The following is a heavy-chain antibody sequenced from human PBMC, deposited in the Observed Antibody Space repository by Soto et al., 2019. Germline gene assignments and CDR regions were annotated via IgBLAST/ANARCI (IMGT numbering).Heavy chain of an antibody. CDR1: GGSISSGDYY. V-gene: IGHV4-30-4*01. CDR2: IYYSGST. D-gene: IGHD3-16*02. Sequence: SETLSLTCTVSGGSISSGDYYWSWIRQPPGKGLEWIGYIYYSGSTYYNPSLKSRVTISVDTSKNQFSLKLSSVTAADTAVYYCARAPAEYYDYVWGSYRYTPFFDYWGQGTLVTVSS. CDR3: ARAPAEYYDYVWGSYRYTPFFDY. J-gene: IGHJ4*02.